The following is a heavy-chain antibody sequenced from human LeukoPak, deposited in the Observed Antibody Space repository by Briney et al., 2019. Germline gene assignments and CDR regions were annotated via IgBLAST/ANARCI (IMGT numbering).Heavy chain of an antibody. CDR2: ISSNSGNM. V-gene: IGHV3-21*01. CDR3: ATEHWGPNS. CDR1: GFTFSSYS. D-gene: IGHD3-16*01. J-gene: IGHJ4*02. Sequence: GGSLRLSCAASGFTFSSYSMNWVRQAPGKGLEWVSSISSNSGNMYYADSVKGRFTISRDNAKNSLFLQMSSLRGEDTALYYCATEHWGPNSWGQGTLVTVSS.